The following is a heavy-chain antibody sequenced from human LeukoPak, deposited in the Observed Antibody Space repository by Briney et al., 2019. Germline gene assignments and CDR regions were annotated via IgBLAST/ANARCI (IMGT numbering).Heavy chain of an antibody. J-gene: IGHJ4*02. CDR3: ARVGQWELDRFHDY. V-gene: IGHV1-2*02. Sequence: ASVKVSCKASGYTFTGYYMHWVRQAPGQGLEWMGWINPNSGGTNYAQKFQGRVTMARDTSISTAYMELSRLRSDDTAVFYCARVGQWELDRFHDYWGQGTLVTVSS. CDR1: GYTFTGYY. CDR2: INPNSGGT. D-gene: IGHD1-26*01.